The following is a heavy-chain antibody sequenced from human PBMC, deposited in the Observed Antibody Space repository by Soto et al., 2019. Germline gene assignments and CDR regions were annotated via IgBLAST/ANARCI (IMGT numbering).Heavy chain of an antibody. CDR1: GFTFSNYA. D-gene: IGHD2-8*01. Sequence: HPGGSLRLSCAASGFTFSNYAMSWVRQAPGKGLEWVSGISGSGVSTYYADSVQGRFTVSRDNSKNTLYLQMNSLRAEDTAVYYCASRSATVLSLTYWGPGTQVTVSS. CDR2: ISGSGVST. V-gene: IGHV3-23*01. CDR3: ASRSATVLSLTY. J-gene: IGHJ4*02.